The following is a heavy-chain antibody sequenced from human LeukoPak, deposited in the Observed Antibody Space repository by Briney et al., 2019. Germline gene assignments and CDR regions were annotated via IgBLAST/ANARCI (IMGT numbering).Heavy chain of an antibody. Sequence: PSHTLSPTRALDAGSFSGYYWSSIRQPPGKGLEWIGEINHRGSTNYNQSLKSRVAISVDTSKNQFSLKLSSVTAADTAVYYCARGDSGSHYHYYCGMDVWGQGTTVTVSS. CDR3: ARGDSGSHYHYYCGMDV. CDR2: INHRGST. J-gene: IGHJ6*02. V-gene: IGHV4-34*01. CDR1: AGSFSGYY. D-gene: IGHD1-26*01.